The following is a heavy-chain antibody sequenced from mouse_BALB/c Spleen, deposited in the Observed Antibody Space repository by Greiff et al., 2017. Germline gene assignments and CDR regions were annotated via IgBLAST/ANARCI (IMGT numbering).Heavy chain of an antibody. Sequence: VQLQQSGPSLVKPSQTLSLTCSVTGDSITSGYWNWIRKFPGNKLEYMGYISYSGSTYYNPSLKSRISITRDTSKNQYYLQLNSVTTEDTATYYCARYGDYDEVYYFDYWGQGTTLTVSS. J-gene: IGHJ2*01. D-gene: IGHD2-4*01. CDR2: ISYSGST. CDR3: ARYGDYDEVYYFDY. V-gene: IGHV3-8*02. CDR1: GDSITSGY.